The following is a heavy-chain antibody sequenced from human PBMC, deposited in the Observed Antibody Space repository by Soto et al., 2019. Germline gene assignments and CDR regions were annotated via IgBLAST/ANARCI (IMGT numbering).Heavy chain of an antibody. CDR2: IRSKAYGGTT. V-gene: IGHV3-49*04. D-gene: IGHD6-19*01. Sequence: GGSLRLSCTASGFTFGDYAMSWVRQAPGKGLEWVGFIRSKAYGGTTEYAASVKGRFTISRDDSKSIAYLQMNSLKTEDTAVYYCTSDGGLYSSGWYYFDYWGQGTLVTVSS. CDR1: GFTFGDYA. J-gene: IGHJ4*02. CDR3: TSDGGLYSSGWYYFDY.